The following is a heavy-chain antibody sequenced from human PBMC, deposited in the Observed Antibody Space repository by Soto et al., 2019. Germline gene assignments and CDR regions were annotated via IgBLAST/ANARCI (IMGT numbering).Heavy chain of an antibody. CDR2: INAYNGGT. J-gene: IGHJ6*02. CDR3: ARDEGIEMSHYYGMDV. V-gene: IGHV1-2*04. CDR1: GYTFTSYG. Sequence: ASVKVSCKASGYTFTSYGISWVRQAPGQRLEWMGWINAYNGGTNYAQKFKGWVTITRDTSISTAYMELSRLRSDDTSFYYCARDEGIEMSHYYGMDVWGQGTTVTVSS.